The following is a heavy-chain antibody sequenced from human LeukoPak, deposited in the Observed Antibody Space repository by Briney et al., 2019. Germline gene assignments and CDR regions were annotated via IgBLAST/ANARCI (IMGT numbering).Heavy chain of an antibody. CDR3: ARGLTGYTQAPGY. CDR2: INPNSGGT. D-gene: IGHD3-9*01. J-gene: IGHJ4*02. V-gene: IGHV1-2*06. CDR1: GYTFTGYY. Sequence: GASVKVSCKASGYTFTGYYMHWVRQAPGQGLEWMGRINPNSGGTNYAQKFQGRVTMTRDTSISTAYMELSRLRSDDTAVYYCARGLTGYTQAPGYWGQGTLVTVSS.